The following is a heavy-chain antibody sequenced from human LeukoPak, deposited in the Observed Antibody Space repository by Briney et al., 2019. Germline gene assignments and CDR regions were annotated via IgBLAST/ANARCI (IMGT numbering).Heavy chain of an antibody. V-gene: IGHV3-30*02. CDR1: GFTFSSYG. J-gene: IGHJ4*02. CDR3: ANQCGGGCSGDH. Sequence: GGSLRLSCAASGFTFSSYGMHWVRQAPGKGLEWVTFIRYDGSNKYFADSVKGRFTISRDNSKNTLFLQMNSLRAEDSALYYCANQCGGGCSGDHWGQGTLVTVSS. D-gene: IGHD2-21*02. CDR2: IRYDGSNK.